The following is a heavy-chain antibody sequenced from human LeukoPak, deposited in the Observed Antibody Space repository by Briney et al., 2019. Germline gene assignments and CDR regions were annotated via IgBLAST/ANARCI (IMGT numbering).Heavy chain of an antibody. CDR3: ARDYGSSKEYYFDY. V-gene: IGHV4-4*07. Sequence: SETLSLTCTVSGGSISSYYWSWIRQPAGKGLEWIGRIYTSGSTNYNPSLKSRVTMSVDTSKNQFSLKLSSVTAADTAVYYCARDYGSSKEYYFDYWGQGTLVTVSS. D-gene: IGHD6-6*01. J-gene: IGHJ4*02. CDR2: IYTSGST. CDR1: GGSISSYY.